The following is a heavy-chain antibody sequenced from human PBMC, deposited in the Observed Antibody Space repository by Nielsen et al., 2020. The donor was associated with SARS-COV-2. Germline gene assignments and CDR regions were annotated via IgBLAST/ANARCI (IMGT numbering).Heavy chain of an antibody. CDR3: VRGRRVGTTIFEY. Sequence: GGSLRLSCAASGFTFDDYAMHWVRQVPGKGLEWVSGISWNSNSIAYVDSVKGRFTISRDNAKNSLYLQMNSLRAEDTALYYCVRGRRVGTTIFEYWGQGTLVTVSS. CDR1: GFTFDDYA. D-gene: IGHD1-26*01. J-gene: IGHJ4*02. V-gene: IGHV3-9*01. CDR2: ISWNSNSI.